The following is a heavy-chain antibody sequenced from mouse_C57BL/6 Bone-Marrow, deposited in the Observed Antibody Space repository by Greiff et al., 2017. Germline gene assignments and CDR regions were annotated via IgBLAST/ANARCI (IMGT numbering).Heavy chain of an antibody. CDR2: IDPSDSYT. J-gene: IGHJ4*01. Sequence: VQLQQPGAELVKPGASVKLSCKASGYTFTSYWMQWVKQRPGQGLEWIGEIDPSDSYTNYNQKFKGKATLTVDTSSSTAYMQLSSLTSEDSAVYYCAREGSSPFYYAMDYWGQGTSGTVSS. D-gene: IGHD1-1*01. CDR3: AREGSSPFYYAMDY. CDR1: GYTFTSYW. V-gene: IGHV1-50*01.